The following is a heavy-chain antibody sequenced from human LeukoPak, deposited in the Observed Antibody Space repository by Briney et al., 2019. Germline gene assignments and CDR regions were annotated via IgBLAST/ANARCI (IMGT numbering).Heavy chain of an antibody. V-gene: IGHV3-43*02. D-gene: IGHD5-18*01. CDR1: GFTFDDYA. CDR2: ISGDGGST. CDR3: AKESIPDTAREIYYFDY. J-gene: IGHJ4*02. Sequence: GGSLRLSCAASGFTFDDYAMHWVRQAPGKGLGWVSPISGDGGSTYYADSVKGRFTISRDNSENSLYLQMNSLRTEDTALYYCAKESIPDTAREIYYFDYWGQGTLVTVSS.